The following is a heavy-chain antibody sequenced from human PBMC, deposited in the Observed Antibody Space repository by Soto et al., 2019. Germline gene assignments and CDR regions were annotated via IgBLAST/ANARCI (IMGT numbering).Heavy chain of an antibody. CDR2: IYYSGST. J-gene: IGHJ6*02. V-gene: IGHV4-31*03. CDR1: GGSISSGGYY. Sequence: QVQLQESGPGLVKPSQTLSLTCTVSGGSISSGGYYWSWIRQHPGKGLEWIGYIYYSGSTYYNPSLKSRVTISVDTSKSQFSLKLSSVTAADTAVYYCARESRGGYCSSTSCYVREDGMDVWGQGTTVTVSS. D-gene: IGHD2-2*01. CDR3: ARESRGGYCSSTSCYVREDGMDV.